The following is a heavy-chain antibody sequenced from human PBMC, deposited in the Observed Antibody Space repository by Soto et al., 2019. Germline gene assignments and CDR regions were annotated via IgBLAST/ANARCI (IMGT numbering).Heavy chain of an antibody. Sequence: SETLSLTCSVSPGSRRTYYWTWIRQSPGKGLEWIGQISHTGRTKYNPSLESRVTISVDTSREQFSLKLSSVTAADTALYYCARDDTTGLFDFWGQGTLVTVSS. D-gene: IGHD4-17*01. V-gene: IGHV4-59*01. CDR3: ARDDTTGLFDF. CDR1: PGSRRTYY. J-gene: IGHJ4*02. CDR2: ISHTGRT.